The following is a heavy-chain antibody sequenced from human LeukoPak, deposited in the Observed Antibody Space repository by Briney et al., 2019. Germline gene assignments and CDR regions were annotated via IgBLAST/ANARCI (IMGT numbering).Heavy chain of an antibody. D-gene: IGHD5-12*01. CDR1: GYTLTELS. J-gene: IGHJ6*02. CDR3: ATDSRGYSGYDSYYYYYGMDV. V-gene: IGHV1-24*01. Sequence: ASVKVSCKVSGYTLTELSMHWVRQAPGKGLEWMGGFDPEDGETIYAQKFQGRVTMTEDTSTDTAYMELSSLRSEDTAVYYCATDSRGYSGYDSYYYYYGMDVWGQGTTVTVSS. CDR2: FDPEDGET.